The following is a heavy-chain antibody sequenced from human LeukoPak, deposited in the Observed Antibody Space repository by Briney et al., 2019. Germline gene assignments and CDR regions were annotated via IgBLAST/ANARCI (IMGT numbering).Heavy chain of an antibody. Sequence: ASVKVSCKASGYTFTGYYMHWVRQAPGQGLEWMGRINPNSGGANYAQKFQGRVTMTRDTPISTAYMELSRLRSDDTAVYYCARVRIAAAGTSNYWGQGTLVTVSS. D-gene: IGHD6-13*01. CDR2: INPNSGGA. CDR3: ARVRIAAAGTSNY. V-gene: IGHV1-2*06. J-gene: IGHJ4*02. CDR1: GYTFTGYY.